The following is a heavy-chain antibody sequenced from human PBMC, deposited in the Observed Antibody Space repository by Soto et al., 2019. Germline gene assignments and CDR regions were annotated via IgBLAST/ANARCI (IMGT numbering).Heavy chain of an antibody. CDR2: ITAFNGNT. Sequence: QVHLVQSGAEVEKPGASVKVSCKASGYTFTDYGISWVRQAPGQGLQWMGWITAFNGNTKYAQQFQGRVTMTTDTSTSTAYMELRSLESDDTAVYYCARISQSDFWSGIYYFFDYWGQGTLVTVSS. CDR1: GYTFTDYG. J-gene: IGHJ4*02. CDR3: ARISQSDFWSGIYYFFDY. V-gene: IGHV1-18*01. D-gene: IGHD3-3*01.